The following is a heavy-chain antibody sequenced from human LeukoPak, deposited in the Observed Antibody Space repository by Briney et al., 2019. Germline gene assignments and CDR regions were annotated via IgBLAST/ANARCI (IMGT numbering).Heavy chain of an antibody. CDR3: AKDRGISSSWYFYFDY. CDR2: ISYDGSNK. CDR1: GFTFSSYG. J-gene: IGHJ4*02. Sequence: PGGSLRLSCAASGFTFSSYGMHWVRQAPGKGLEWVAVISYDGSNKYYADSVKGRFTISRDNSKNTLYLQMNSLRAEDTAVYYCAKDRGISSSWYFYFDYWGQGTLVTVSS. V-gene: IGHV3-30*18. D-gene: IGHD6-13*01.